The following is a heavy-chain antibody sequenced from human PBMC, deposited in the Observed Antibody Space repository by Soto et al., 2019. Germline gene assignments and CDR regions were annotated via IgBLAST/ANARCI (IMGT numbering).Heavy chain of an antibody. J-gene: IGHJ5*02. CDR1: GYTFTSYG. CDR3: ARGPSLGAGYSSSWYNWFDP. V-gene: IGHV1-18*04. CDR2: ISAYNGNT. Sequence: GASVKVSCKASGYTFTSYGISWVRQAPGQGLEWMGWISAYNGNTNYAQKFQGRVTITRDTSASTAYMELSSLRSEDTAVYYCARGPSLGAGYSSSWYNWFDPWGQGTLVTVSS. D-gene: IGHD6-13*01.